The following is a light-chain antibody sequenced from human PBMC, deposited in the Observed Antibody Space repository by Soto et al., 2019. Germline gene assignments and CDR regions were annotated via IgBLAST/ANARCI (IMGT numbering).Light chain of an antibody. V-gene: IGKV1-39*01. Sequence: DIQMTQSPSSLSASVGDRVTITCRASQSISSYLNWYQQKPGKAPKLLIYAASSLQSGVPSRFXXXGSGTDFTLTISSLQPEDFATYYCQQSYSTPRTFGQGTKVEIK. J-gene: IGKJ1*01. CDR2: AAS. CDR1: QSISSY. CDR3: QQSYSTPRT.